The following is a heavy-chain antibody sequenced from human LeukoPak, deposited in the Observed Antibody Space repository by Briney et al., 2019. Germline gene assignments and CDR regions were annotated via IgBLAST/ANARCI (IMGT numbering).Heavy chain of an antibody. CDR1: GYTFTGYY. V-gene: IGHV1-2*06. J-gene: IGHJ4*02. Sequence: GASVKVSCKASGYTFTGYYMHWVRQAPGQGLDWIGRINPNSGGTNYAQKFQGRVTMTRDTSISTAYMELSRLRSDDTAVYYCARVKMTTVTTYDYWGQGTLVTVSS. CDR2: INPNSGGT. D-gene: IGHD4-17*01. CDR3: ARVKMTTVTTYDY.